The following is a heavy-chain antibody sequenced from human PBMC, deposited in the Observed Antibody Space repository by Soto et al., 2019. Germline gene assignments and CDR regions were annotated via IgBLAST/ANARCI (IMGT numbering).Heavy chain of an antibody. D-gene: IGHD1-1*01. V-gene: IGHV4-31*03. CDR1: GGSISSGGTGSY. Sequence: QVQLQESGPGLVKPSQTLSLTCTVSGGSISSGGTGSYWTWIRQLPGKGLEWIGYIYYTVNTYYNQSLKSRPTISIDTSENQFSLKLTSVTAADTAVYFCASGHDAYKVRYWGQGTLVTVSS. J-gene: IGHJ4*02. CDR2: IYYTVNT. CDR3: ASGHDAYKVRY.